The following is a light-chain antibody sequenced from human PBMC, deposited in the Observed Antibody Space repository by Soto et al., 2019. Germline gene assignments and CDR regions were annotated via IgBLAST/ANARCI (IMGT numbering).Light chain of an antibody. Sequence: QSALTQPASVSGSPGQSITISCTGTSSDVGGYNYVSWFQHHPGKAPKLIIYDVSNRPSGVSNRFSGSKSGNTASLTISGLQAEDEADYYCSSYTSSSPLVFGTGTKVTVL. J-gene: IGLJ1*01. CDR2: DVS. CDR3: SSYTSSSPLV. CDR1: SSDVGGYNY. V-gene: IGLV2-14*03.